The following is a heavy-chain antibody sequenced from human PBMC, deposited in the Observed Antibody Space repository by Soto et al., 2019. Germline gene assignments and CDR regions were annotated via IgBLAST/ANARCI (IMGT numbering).Heavy chain of an antibody. Sequence: EVQLVESGGGLVQPGGSLRLSCAASGFTFSSYWMSWVRQAPGKGLEWVANIKQDGSEKYYVDSVKGRFTISRDNAKNSLYLQINSLRAEDPAVYYCARVGWAYCGGDCIQGFSDAFDIWGQGTMVTVSS. CDR1: GFTFSSYW. CDR2: IKQDGSEK. D-gene: IGHD2-21*01. J-gene: IGHJ3*02. CDR3: ARVGWAYCGGDCIQGFSDAFDI. V-gene: IGHV3-7*01.